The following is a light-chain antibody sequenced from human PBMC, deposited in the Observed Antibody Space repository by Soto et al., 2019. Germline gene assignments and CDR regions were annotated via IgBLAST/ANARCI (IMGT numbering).Light chain of an antibody. V-gene: IGKV2-28*01. J-gene: IGKJ2*01. CDR1: QSLLHSNGYNY. Sequence: DIVMTQSPLSLPVTPGEPASISCRSSQSLLHSNGYNYLDWYLQKPGQSPQLLIYLGSNRASWVPDRFSGSGSGTDFTLNISIVEAEDVGGYYCMRALQTPLFSQGTNLEIK. CDR2: LGS. CDR3: MRALQTPL.